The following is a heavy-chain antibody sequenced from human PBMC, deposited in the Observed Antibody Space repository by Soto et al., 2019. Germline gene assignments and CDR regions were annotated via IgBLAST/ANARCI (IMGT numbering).Heavy chain of an antibody. J-gene: IGHJ4*02. V-gene: IGHV2-5*01. CDR1: GFSLSTSGVG. CDR2: IYWNDDK. CDR3: AHRPSGWYFFDY. D-gene: IGHD6-19*01. Sequence: ITLKESGPTLVKPTQTLTLTCTFSGFSLSTSGVGVGWIRQPPGKALEWLTLIYWNDDKRYSPSLKSRLTITKDTSKNQVVLTMTIMDPVDTATYYCAHRPSGWYFFDYWGQGTLVTVSS.